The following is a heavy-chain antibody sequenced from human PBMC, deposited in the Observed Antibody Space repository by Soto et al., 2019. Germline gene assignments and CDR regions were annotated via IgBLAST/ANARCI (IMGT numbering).Heavy chain of an antibody. J-gene: IGHJ5*02. CDR1: GGSISSGDYY. Sequence: SETLSLTCTVSGGSISSGDYYWSWIRQPPGKGLEWIGYIYYSGSTYYNPSLKSRVTISVDTSKNQFSLKLSSVTAADTAVYYCARDLTMVRGVNGLFDPWGQGTLVTVSS. CDR2: IYYSGST. V-gene: IGHV4-30-4*02. D-gene: IGHD3-10*01. CDR3: ARDLTMVRGVNGLFDP.